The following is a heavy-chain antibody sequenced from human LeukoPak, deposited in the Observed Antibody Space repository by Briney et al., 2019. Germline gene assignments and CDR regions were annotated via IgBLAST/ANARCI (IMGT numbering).Heavy chain of an antibody. D-gene: IGHD2-21*02. CDR3: STCGGDCYYNY. CDR2: IKSKAVGGTI. CDR1: GFTFSNAW. V-gene: IGHV3-15*07. Sequence: PGGSLRLSCAASGFTFSNAWMNWVRQAPGKGLEWVGRIKSKAVGGTINYAAPVKGRFTISRDDSKNTVYLQMDSLKKEDTAVYYCSTCGGDCYYNYWGQGALVTVSS. J-gene: IGHJ4*02.